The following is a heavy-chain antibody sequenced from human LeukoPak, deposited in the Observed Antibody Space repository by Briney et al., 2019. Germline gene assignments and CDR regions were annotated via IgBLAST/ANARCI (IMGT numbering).Heavy chain of an antibody. J-gene: IGHJ4*02. Sequence: GRSLRLSGAASGFTFDDYAMHWVRQAPGKGLEWVSGISWNSGSIGYADSVKGRFTISRDNAKNSLYLQMNSLRAEDTALYYCAKAPWPDYYDSSGYYSGPFFDYWGQGTLVTVSS. D-gene: IGHD3-22*01. CDR1: GFTFDDYA. CDR3: AKAPWPDYYDSSGYYSGPFFDY. V-gene: IGHV3-9*01. CDR2: ISWNSGSI.